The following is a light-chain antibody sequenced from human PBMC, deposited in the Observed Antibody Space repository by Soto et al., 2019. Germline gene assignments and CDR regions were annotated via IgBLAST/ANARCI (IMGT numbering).Light chain of an antibody. V-gene: IGLV2-11*01. Sequence: QSALTQPRSASGSPGQSVTISCTGTSNDVGGYNYVSWYQQHPGKAPKLLIYDVNKRPSGVPDRFSGSKSGNTASLIISGLQAEDEADYYCCSYAGSTNWLFGGGTKLTVL. J-gene: IGLJ3*02. CDR1: SNDVGGYNY. CDR2: DVN. CDR3: CSYAGSTNWL.